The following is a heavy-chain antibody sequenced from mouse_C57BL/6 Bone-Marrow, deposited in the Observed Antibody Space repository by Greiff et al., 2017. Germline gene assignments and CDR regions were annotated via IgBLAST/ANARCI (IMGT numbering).Heavy chain of an antibody. Sequence: VQLQQSGPVLVKPGASVKMSCKASGYTFTDYYMNWVKQSHGKSLEWIGVINPYNGGTSYNQKFKGKATLTVDKSSSTAYMELNSLTSEDSAVYYCARRRELSWCDYWGQGTLVTVSA. J-gene: IGHJ3*01. CDR1: GYTFTDYY. V-gene: IGHV1-19*01. D-gene: IGHD1-1*01. CDR2: INPYNGGT. CDR3: ARRRELSWCDY.